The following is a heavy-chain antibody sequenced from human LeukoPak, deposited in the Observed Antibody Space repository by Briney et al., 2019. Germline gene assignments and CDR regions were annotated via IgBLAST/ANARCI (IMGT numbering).Heavy chain of an antibody. CDR1: GFTFSDYY. CDR2: ISSSSGFT. V-gene: IGHV3-11*05. Sequence: GGSLRLSCAASGFTFSDYYMTWIRRAPGKGLEWVSYISSSSGFTKYADSVRGRFTISRDNAKNSLYLQMNTLRADDTAVYYCARGSPPGDWGQGTLVTVSS. CDR3: ARGSPPGD. J-gene: IGHJ4*02. D-gene: IGHD3-16*01.